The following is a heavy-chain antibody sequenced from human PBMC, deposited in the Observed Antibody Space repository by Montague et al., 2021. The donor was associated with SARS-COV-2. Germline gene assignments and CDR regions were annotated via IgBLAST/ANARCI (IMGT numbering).Heavy chain of an antibody. Sequence: SLRLSCAASGFTFSSYAMSWVRQAPGKGLEWVSGIVNNGRKSFYADSVKGRFVISRDNSDKMVYLQLNSLRAEDTAIYYCAEETAAIGNPLFDSWGQGTLITVSS. D-gene: IGHD4-23*01. CDR2: IVNNGRKS. CDR1: GFTFSSYA. V-gene: IGHV3-23*01. J-gene: IGHJ4*02. CDR3: AEETAAIGNPLFDS.